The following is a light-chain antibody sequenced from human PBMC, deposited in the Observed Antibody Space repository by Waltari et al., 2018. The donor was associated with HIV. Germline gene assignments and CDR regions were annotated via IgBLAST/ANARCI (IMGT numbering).Light chain of an antibody. CDR2: RSY. CDR3: AVWDDNLNVV. J-gene: IGLJ2*01. V-gene: IGLV1-47*01. Sequence: QSVLTQPPSASGTPGQRVTISCSGGSGRDFVYWDQVLPGTAPNLLIQRSYQRASGVPDRFSGSKSGTSASLAISGLRSEDEADYYCAVWDDNLNVVFGGGTKLTVL. CDR1: SGRDF.